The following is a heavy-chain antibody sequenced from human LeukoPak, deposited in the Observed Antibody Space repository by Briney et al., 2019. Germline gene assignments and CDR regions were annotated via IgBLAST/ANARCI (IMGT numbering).Heavy chain of an antibody. V-gene: IGHV4-39*07. CDR1: GGSISSSSYY. Sequence: SETLSLTCTVSGGSISSSSYYWGWIRQPPGKGLEWIGEINHSGSTNYNPSLKSRVTISVDTSKNQFSLKLSSVTAADTAVYYCARVSTWLRLPDYWGQGTLVTVSS. J-gene: IGHJ4*02. CDR3: ARVSTWLRLPDY. CDR2: INHSGST. D-gene: IGHD5-12*01.